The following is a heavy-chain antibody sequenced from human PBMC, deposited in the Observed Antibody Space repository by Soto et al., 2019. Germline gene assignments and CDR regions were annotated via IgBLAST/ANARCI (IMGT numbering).Heavy chain of an antibody. CDR1: GYSFTSYW. CDR3: ARHKVAVAGTVDP. Sequence: GESLKISCKGSGYSFTSYWIGWVRQMPGKGLEWMGIIYPGDSDTRYSPSFQGHVTISADKSISTAYLQWSSLKASDTAMYYCARHKVAVAGTVDPWGQGTLVTVSS. V-gene: IGHV5-51*01. D-gene: IGHD6-19*01. CDR2: IYPGDSDT. J-gene: IGHJ5*02.